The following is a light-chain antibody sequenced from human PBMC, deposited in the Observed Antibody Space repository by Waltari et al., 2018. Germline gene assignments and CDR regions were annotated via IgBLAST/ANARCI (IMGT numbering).Light chain of an antibody. CDR1: QDISHH. CDR2: DAS. CDR3: QQYDDFPPYT. Sequence: DIQMTQSPSSLSASVGDRVTITCQASQDISHHLNWYQQKEGKATKLLIYDASNLEIGVPSRFSGRGSGTHFTFTISSLQPEDVATYYCQQYDDFPPYTFGQGTKVDIK. V-gene: IGKV1-33*01. J-gene: IGKJ2*01.